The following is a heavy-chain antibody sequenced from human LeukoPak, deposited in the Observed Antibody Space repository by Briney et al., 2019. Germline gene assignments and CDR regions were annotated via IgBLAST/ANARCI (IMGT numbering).Heavy chain of an antibody. CDR3: AKGGPYSSGYPYDS. V-gene: IGHV3-23*01. CDR1: GFTFSSYS. J-gene: IGHJ4*02. Sequence: GGSLRLSCAASGFTFSSYSMNWVRQAPGKGLEWVSGISGSGASTYYADPVKGRFTISRNKSRNTLYLQMNSLRAEDTAVYYWAKGGPYSSGYPYDSWGQGSLVSVSS. CDR2: ISGSGAST. D-gene: IGHD3-22*01.